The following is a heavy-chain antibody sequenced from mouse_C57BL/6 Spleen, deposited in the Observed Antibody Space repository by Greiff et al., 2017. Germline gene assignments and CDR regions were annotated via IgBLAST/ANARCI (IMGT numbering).Heavy chain of an antibody. J-gene: IGHJ2*01. V-gene: IGHV1-18*01. Sequence: EVQLQQPGPELVQPGASVTIPCKASGYTFTDYNLDWVQQSHGKSLEWIGDITPNNGGTINNQQFKGKATLTVDKSSSTAYMWLRSLKSEYTAVYYCARGNWGCFDDWGQGNTLTFSS. D-gene: IGHD4-1*01. CDR3: ARGNWGCFDD. CDR2: ITPNNGGT. CDR1: GYTFTDYN.